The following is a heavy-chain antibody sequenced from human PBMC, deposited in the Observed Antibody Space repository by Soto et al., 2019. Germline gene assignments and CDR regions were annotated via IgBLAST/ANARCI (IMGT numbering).Heavy chain of an antibody. CDR1: GFIFSGSA. V-gene: IGHV3-73*01. J-gene: IGHJ4*02. D-gene: IGHD3-10*01. CDR3: VSQCLEDYPLDH. Sequence: PGGSLRLSCAASGFIFSGSAMHWVRQASGKGLEWVGRIGRKANNYATEYAASVEGRFTISSDESKTTTFLLMNSLKSEDTAGYCCVSQCLEDYPLDHWGQGTLVTVSS. CDR2: IGRKANNYAT.